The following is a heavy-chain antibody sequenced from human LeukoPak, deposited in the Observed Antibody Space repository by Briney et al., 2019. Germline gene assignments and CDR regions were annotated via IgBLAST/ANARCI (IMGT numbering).Heavy chain of an antibody. CDR2: IHHSGST. D-gene: IGHD5-18*01. Sequence: SETLSLTCAVYGGSFSGYYWNWIRQSPGTGLEWIGEIHHSGSTNYSPSLKSRVTISVDTSKNQFSLKLSSVTAADTAVYYCARESSYGPTDYWGQGTLVTVSS. CDR3: ARESSYGPTDY. V-gene: IGHV4-34*01. CDR1: GGSFSGYY. J-gene: IGHJ4*02.